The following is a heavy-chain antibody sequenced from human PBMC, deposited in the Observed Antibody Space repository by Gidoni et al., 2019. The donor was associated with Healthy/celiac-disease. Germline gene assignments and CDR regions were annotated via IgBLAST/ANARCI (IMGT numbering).Heavy chain of an antibody. Sequence: EVQLLESGGGLVQPGGSLRFSCAASGSTFSLYAMSWGRQAPGKGRGWVAAISGSGGSTYYADSVKGRFTISRDKSKNTLYLQMNSLRAEDTAVYYGAKDKTSSGWFGDAFDIWGQGTMVTVSS. J-gene: IGHJ3*02. D-gene: IGHD6-19*01. CDR2: ISGSGGST. V-gene: IGHV3-23*01. CDR1: GSTFSLYA. CDR3: AKDKTSSGWFGDAFDI.